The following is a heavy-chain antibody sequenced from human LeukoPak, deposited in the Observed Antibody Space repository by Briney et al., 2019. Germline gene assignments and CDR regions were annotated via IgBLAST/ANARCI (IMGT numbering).Heavy chain of an antibody. V-gene: IGHV3-74*01. CDR3: ARPRGEQWLVRPNWYFDL. CDR1: GFTFSSYW. CDR2: INSDGSST. J-gene: IGHJ2*01. Sequence: GGSLRLSCAASGFTFSSYWMHWVRQAPGKGLVWVSRINSDGSSTSYADSVKGRFTISRDNAKNTLYPQMNSLRAEDTAVYYCARPRGEQWLVRPNWYFDLWGRGTLVTVSS. D-gene: IGHD6-19*01.